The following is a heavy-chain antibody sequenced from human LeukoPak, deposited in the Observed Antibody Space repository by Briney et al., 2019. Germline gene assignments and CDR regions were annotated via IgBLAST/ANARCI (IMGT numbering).Heavy chain of an antibody. V-gene: IGHV4-4*09. J-gene: IGHJ4*02. CDR1: GGSISSYY. Sequence: SETLSLACTVSGGSISSYYWSWIRQPPGKGLEWIGYIYTSGSTNYNPSLKSRVTISVDTSKNQLSLKLSSVTAADTAVYYCARGSYRFDYWGQGTLVAVSS. CDR3: ARGSYRFDY. CDR2: IYTSGST. D-gene: IGHD1-26*01.